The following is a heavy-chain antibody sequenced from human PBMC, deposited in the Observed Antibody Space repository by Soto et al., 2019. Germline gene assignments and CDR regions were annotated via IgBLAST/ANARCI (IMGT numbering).Heavy chain of an antibody. Sequence: GGSLRLSCAASGFTFSSYAMGWVRQAPGKGLEWVSAISGNGGSTYYADSVKGRFTISRDNSKNTMFLQMNSLRDEDTAVYYCARLMRKAVASRFYYYGMDVWGQGTTVTVSS. V-gene: IGHV3-23*01. J-gene: IGHJ6*02. CDR2: ISGNGGST. D-gene: IGHD6-19*01. CDR3: ARLMRKAVASRFYYYGMDV. CDR1: GFTFSSYA.